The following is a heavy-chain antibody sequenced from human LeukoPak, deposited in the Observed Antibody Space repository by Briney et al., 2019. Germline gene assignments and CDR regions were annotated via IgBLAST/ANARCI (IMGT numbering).Heavy chain of an antibody. D-gene: IGHD3-10*01. J-gene: IGHJ5*02. CDR2: IYYSGST. V-gene: IGHV4-39*07. Sequence: SETLSLTCTVSGGSISSSSHYWGWIRQPPGKGLEWIGSIYYSGSTYYNPSLKSRVTISVDTFKNQFSLKVNSVTAADTAVYFCAREATMVRGISWFDLWGQGTVVTVSS. CDR3: AREATMVRGISWFDL. CDR1: GGSISSSSHY.